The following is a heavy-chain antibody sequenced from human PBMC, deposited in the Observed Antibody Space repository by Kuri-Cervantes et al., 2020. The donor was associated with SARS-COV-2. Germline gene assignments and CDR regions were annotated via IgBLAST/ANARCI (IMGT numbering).Heavy chain of an antibody. CDR1: GGTFTSYD. CDR2: ITPVFGPV. D-gene: IGHD6-13*01. Sequence: SVKVSCKASGGTFTSYDINWVRQAPGQGLEWVGGITPVFGPVHYAQSFQGGVTITADESTRTVYMELSSLRSDDTAVYYCARASRLAAPYNYYYYYLDGWGKGTTVTVSS. V-gene: IGHV1-69*13. J-gene: IGHJ6*03. CDR3: ARASRLAAPYNYYYYYLDG.